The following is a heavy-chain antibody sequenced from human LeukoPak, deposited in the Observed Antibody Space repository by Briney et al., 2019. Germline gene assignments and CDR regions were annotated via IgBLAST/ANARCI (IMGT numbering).Heavy chain of an antibody. CDR3: ARALDY. V-gene: IGHV3-23*01. Sequence: PGGSLRLFCAASGFTFSSYAMIWLGPAPGKGLEWVSAISGSGGSTYYADSVKGRFTISRDNSNNTRYLQMNSLRAEDTAVYYCARALDYWGQGTLVTVSS. CDR2: ISGSGGST. J-gene: IGHJ4*02. CDR1: GFTFSSYA.